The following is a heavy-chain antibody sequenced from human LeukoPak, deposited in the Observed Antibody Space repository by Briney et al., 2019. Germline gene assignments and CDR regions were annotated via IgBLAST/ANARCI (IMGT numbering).Heavy chain of an antibody. Sequence: PGGSLRLSCAASGFTFSSYAMSWVRQAPGKGLEWVAVISYDGSNKYYADSVKGRFTISRDNSKNTLYLQMNSLRAEDTAVYYCARERRGYSYGYQPNYYFDYWGQGTLVTVSS. CDR3: ARERRGYSYGYQPNYYFDY. D-gene: IGHD5-18*01. CDR2: ISYDGSNK. V-gene: IGHV3-30*04. J-gene: IGHJ4*02. CDR1: GFTFSSYA.